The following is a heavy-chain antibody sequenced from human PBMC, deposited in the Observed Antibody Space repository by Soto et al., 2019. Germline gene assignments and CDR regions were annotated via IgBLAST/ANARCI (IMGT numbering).Heavy chain of an antibody. J-gene: IGHJ4*02. CDR1: GYTFTSYY. CDR3: ARAAPHYDILTGYYNRPYYFDY. CDR2: INPSGGST. V-gene: IGHV1-46*01. Sequence: ASVKVSCKASGYTFTSYYMHWVRQAPGQGLEWMGIINPSGGSTSYAQKFQGRVTMTRDTSTSTVYMELSSVTAADTAVYYCARAAPHYDILTGYYNRPYYFDYWGQGTLVTVSS. D-gene: IGHD3-9*01.